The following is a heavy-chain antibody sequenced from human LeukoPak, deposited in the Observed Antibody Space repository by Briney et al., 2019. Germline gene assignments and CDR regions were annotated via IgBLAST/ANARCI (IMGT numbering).Heavy chain of an antibody. Sequence: SETLSLTCTVSGVSITTYYWSWIRQPPGKGLEWIGFIYYSGNTNYNPSLKSRVTISVDTSKNQFSLKLSSVTAADTAVYYCARAYTSWSFDCWGQGTLVTVSS. CDR2: IYYSGNT. CDR1: GVSITTYY. V-gene: IGHV4-59*01. J-gene: IGHJ4*02. CDR3: ARAYTSWSFDC. D-gene: IGHD2-2*02.